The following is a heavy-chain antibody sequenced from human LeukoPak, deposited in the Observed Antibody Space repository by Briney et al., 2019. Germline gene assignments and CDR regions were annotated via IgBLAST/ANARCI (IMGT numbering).Heavy chain of an antibody. D-gene: IGHD5-18*01. CDR3: ARSRATQLSTNFDY. Sequence: SETLSLTCTVSGYSISSGYYWGWIRQPPGKGLEWIGGIYHSGSTYYNPSLKSRVTISVDTSKNQFSLKLSSVTAADTAVYYCARSRATQLSTNFDYWGQGTLVTVSS. CDR1: GYSISSGYY. V-gene: IGHV4-38-2*02. J-gene: IGHJ4*02. CDR2: IYHSGST.